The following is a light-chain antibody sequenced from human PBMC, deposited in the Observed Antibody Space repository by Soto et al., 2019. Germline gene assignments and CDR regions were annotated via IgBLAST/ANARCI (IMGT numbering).Light chain of an antibody. CDR2: GAS. V-gene: IGKV3-20*01. CDR3: QQFGTSPLYT. Sequence: ESVLTQSQGTLSLSPGERVTLSCRASQTFGSTYLAWYQQRPGQSPRLLIYGASRRASGIPDRFRGSGSGTDFTLTISRLEPEDFAVYYCQQFGTSPLYTFGQGTKVEIK. J-gene: IGKJ2*01. CDR1: QTFGSTY.